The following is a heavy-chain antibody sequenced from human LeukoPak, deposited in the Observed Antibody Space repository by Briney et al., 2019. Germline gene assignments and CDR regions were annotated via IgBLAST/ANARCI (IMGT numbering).Heavy chain of an antibody. CDR3: ARERDCSSNGCVAYHFDL. V-gene: IGHV3-21*01. CDR1: GFTLSSYG. Sequence: GGSLRLFCAASGFTLSSYGMDWVRLAPGKGLEWVSSINSRSTYLYYAGSVKGRFTISRDNAKNALYLQMDSLRAEDTAVYYCARERDCSSNGCVAYHFDLWGQGTLVTVSP. D-gene: IGHD2-2*01. J-gene: IGHJ4*02. CDR2: INSRSTYL.